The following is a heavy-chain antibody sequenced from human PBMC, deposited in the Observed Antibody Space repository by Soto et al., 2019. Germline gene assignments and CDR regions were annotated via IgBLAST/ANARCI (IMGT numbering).Heavy chain of an antibody. CDR1: GYTFTSYS. J-gene: IGHJ4*02. CDR2: IYASDSDT. D-gene: IGHD5-18*01. CDR3: ASAMKYSYGYY. Sequence: GESLKISCKGSGYTFTSYSIGWVRQMPGKGLEWMGIIYASDSDTRYSPSFQRQVTISVDKSISTAYLHWTSLKASDTAIYYCASAMKYSYGYYWGQGTLVTVSS. V-gene: IGHV5-51*01.